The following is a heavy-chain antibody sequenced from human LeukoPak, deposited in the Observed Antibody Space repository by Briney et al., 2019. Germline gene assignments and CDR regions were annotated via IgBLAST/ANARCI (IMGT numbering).Heavy chain of an antibody. CDR2: ISSSSSTI. D-gene: IGHD2-15*01. V-gene: IGHV3-48*01. J-gene: IGHJ4*02. CDR3: ARGYYSGYFGH. CDR1: GFTFSSYS. Sequence: GGSLRLSCAASGFTFSSYSMNWVRQAPGKGLEWVSYISSSSSTIYYADSVKGRFTISRDNAKNSLYLQMNSLRAEDTAVYYCARGYYSGYFGHWGQGTLVTVSS.